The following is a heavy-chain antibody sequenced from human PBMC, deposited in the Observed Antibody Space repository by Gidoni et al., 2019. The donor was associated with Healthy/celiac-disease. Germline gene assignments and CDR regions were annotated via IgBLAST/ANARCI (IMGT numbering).Heavy chain of an antibody. D-gene: IGHD4-17*01. CDR3: ARPYISVTTYDAFDI. Sequence: QVQLVESGGGVVQPGRSLRLSCAASGSTFSSYAMHWVRQAPGKGLEWVAVISYDGSNKYYADSVKGRFTISRDNSKNTLYLQMNSLRAEDTAVYYCARPYISVTTYDAFDIWGQGTMVTVSS. J-gene: IGHJ3*02. CDR1: GSTFSSYA. V-gene: IGHV3-30-3*01. CDR2: ISYDGSNK.